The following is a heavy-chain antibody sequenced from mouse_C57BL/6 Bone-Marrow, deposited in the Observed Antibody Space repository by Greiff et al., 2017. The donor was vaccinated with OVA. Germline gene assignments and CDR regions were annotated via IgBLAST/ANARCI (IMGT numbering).Heavy chain of an antibody. V-gene: IGHV1-15*01. CDR2: IDPETGGT. J-gene: IGHJ4*01. Sequence: QVQLQQSGAELVRPGASVTLSCKASGYTFTDYEMHWVKQTPVHGLEWIGAIDPETGGTAYNQKFKGKAILTADKSSSTAYMDLRSLTSEDSAVYYCTRPRIPDAMDYWGQGTSVTVSS. CDR3: TRPRIPDAMDY. CDR1: GYTFTDYE.